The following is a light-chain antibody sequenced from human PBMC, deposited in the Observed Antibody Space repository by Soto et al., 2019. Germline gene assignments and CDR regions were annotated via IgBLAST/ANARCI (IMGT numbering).Light chain of an antibody. CDR3: AAWDDSLNAVV. J-gene: IGLJ2*01. CDR1: PSNIGGHA. Sequence: QSVLTQPPSASGTPGQRVTISCSGTPSNIGGHAVNWYQQFPGTAPKRLIFSSDRRPSGVPDRFSGSKSGTSASLAISGLQSEDEADYSCAAWDDSLNAVVFGGGTKVTVL. CDR2: SSD. V-gene: IGLV1-44*01.